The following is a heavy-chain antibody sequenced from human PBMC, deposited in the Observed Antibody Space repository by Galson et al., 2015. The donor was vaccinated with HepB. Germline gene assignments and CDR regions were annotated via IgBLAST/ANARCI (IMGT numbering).Heavy chain of an antibody. V-gene: IGHV3-74*01. Sequence: SLRLSCAASRFTFSSYWMHWVRQAPGKGLVWVSHINNDGSSTSYADSVKGRFTISRDNAKNTLYLQMNSLRAEGTAVYYCARVYCSSTSCYAGRYYYYYMDVWGKGTTVTVSS. CDR3: ARVYCSSTSCYAGRYYYYYMDV. J-gene: IGHJ6*03. CDR2: INNDGSST. D-gene: IGHD2-2*01. CDR1: RFTFSSYW.